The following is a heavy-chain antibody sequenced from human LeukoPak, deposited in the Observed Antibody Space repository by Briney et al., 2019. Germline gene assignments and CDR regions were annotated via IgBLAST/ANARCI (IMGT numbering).Heavy chain of an antibody. D-gene: IGHD6-19*01. V-gene: IGHV1-2*06. CDR2: IDPHSGGT. CDR3: ARDLIAVAGTNFDY. Sequence: ASVKVSCKASGYTFTDYAIHWVRQAPGQGLEWMGRIDPHSGGTNYAQKFQGRVTMTRDTSISTAYMELSRLRSDDTAVYYCARDLIAVAGTNFDYWGQGTLVTVSS. J-gene: IGHJ4*02. CDR1: GYTFTDYA.